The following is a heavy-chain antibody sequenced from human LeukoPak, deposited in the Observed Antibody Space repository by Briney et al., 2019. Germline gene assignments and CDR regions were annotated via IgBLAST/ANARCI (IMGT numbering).Heavy chain of an antibody. Sequence: PGGSLRLSCAASGFTVSSNYMSWVRQAPGKGLEWVSVIYSGGSTYHADSVKGRFTISRDNSKNTLYLQMNSLRAEDTAVYYCARESISGSYYDYWGQGTLVTVSS. CDR3: ARESISGSYYDY. V-gene: IGHV3-66*01. J-gene: IGHJ4*02. D-gene: IGHD1-26*01. CDR2: IYSGGST. CDR1: GFTVSSNY.